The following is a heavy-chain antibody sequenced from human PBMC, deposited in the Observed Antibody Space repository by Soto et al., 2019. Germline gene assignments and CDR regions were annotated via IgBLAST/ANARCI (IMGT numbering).Heavy chain of an antibody. CDR2: IYHSGRT. V-gene: IGHV4-38-2*01. D-gene: IGHD6-19*01. J-gene: IGHJ5*02. CDR1: GYSVSSGYY. CDR3: ARGRQWLSRSNWFDP. Sequence: PSETLSLTCAVSGYSVSSGYYWGWIRQPPGKGLGWIGTIYHSGRTYYNPSLKSRVTISIDTSKNQFSLKLSSVTAADTAVYYCARGRQWLSRSNWFDPWGQGTLVTVSS.